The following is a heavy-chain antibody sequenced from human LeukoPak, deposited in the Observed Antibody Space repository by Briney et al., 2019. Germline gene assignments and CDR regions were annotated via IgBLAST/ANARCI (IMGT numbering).Heavy chain of an antibody. Sequence: SETLSLTCTVSGGSISSSSYYWGWIRQPPGKGLEWIGSIYYSGSTYYNPSLKSRVTISVDTSKNQFSLKLSSVTAADTAVYYCARRWFHAFDIWGQGTMVTVSS. CDR3: ARRWFHAFDI. D-gene: IGHD2-15*01. V-gene: IGHV4-39*07. CDR1: GGSISSSSYY. J-gene: IGHJ3*02. CDR2: IYYSGST.